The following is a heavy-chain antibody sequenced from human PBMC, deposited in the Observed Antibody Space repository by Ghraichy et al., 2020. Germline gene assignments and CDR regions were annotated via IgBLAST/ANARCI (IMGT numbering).Heavy chain of an antibody. CDR2: ISGSGDYI. CDR3: VRDYYHNVVDP. D-gene: IGHD3-22*01. V-gene: IGHV3-64D*06. CDR1: GASFSTFA. Sequence: GGSLRLSCSVSGASFSTFAMHWIRQAPGKGLQFVSGISGSGDYIYYADSVKGRFTISRDYSKNTLYFQMTSLRAEDTAVYYCVRDYYHNVVDPWGQGTLVTVPS. J-gene: IGHJ5*02.